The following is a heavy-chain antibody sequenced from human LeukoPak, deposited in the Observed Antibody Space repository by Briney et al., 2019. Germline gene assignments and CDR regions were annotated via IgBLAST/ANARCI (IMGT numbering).Heavy chain of an antibody. V-gene: IGHV1-8*01. Sequence: RASVEVSCKASGYTFTSYDINWVRQATGQGLEWMVCMNPNSGNTGHAQKFQGRVTMTRNTSISTAYMELSSLRSEDTAVYYCARWVYYYDSSGYPGGNNWFDPWGQGTLVTVSS. D-gene: IGHD3-22*01. CDR3: ARWVYYYDSSGYPGGNNWFDP. J-gene: IGHJ5*02. CDR1: GYTFTSYD. CDR2: MNPNSGNT.